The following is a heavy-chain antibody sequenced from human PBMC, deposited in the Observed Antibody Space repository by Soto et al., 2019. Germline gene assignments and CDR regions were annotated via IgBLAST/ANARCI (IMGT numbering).Heavy chain of an antibody. D-gene: IGHD2-2*02. J-gene: IGHJ5*02. CDR2: IYYSGST. CDR3: ARSQVVYCSSTSCYMDWFDP. Sequence: QLQLQESGPGLVKPSETLSLTCTVSGGSISSSSYYWGWIRQPPGKGLEWIGSIYYSGSTYYNPSLKSRVTISVDTSKNQFSLKLSSVTAADTAVYYCARSQVVYCSSTSCYMDWFDPWGQGTLVTVSS. CDR1: GGSISSSSYY. V-gene: IGHV4-39*01.